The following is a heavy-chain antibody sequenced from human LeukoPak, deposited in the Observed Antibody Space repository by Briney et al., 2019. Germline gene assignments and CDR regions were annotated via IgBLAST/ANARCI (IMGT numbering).Heavy chain of an antibody. CDR2: ISTNTGNP. V-gene: IGHV7-4-1*02. CDR3: ARDIQLWPRGFDY. CDR1: GYTFTNYA. Sequence: ASVKVSCKASGYTFTNYAMNWVRQAPGQGLEWMGWISTNTGNPTYDQGFTGRFVFSLDTSVSTAYLQISSLKAEDTAVYYCARDIQLWPRGFDYWGQGTLVTVSS. D-gene: IGHD5-18*01. J-gene: IGHJ4*02.